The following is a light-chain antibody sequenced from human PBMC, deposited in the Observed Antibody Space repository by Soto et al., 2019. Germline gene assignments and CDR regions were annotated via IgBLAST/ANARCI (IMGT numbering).Light chain of an antibody. Sequence: DIQITQSPSTLSGSVGDRVTITCRASQTISSWLAWYQQKPGKAPKILIYKASTLKSGVRSRFSGSGSGTEFTLTISSLQPDDFATYYCQHYNSSSEAFGQGTKVDIK. CDR3: QHYNSSSEA. J-gene: IGKJ1*01. CDR2: KAS. CDR1: QTISSW. V-gene: IGKV1-5*03.